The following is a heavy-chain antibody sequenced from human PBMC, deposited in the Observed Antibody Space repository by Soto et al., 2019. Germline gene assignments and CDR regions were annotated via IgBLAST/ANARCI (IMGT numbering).Heavy chain of an antibody. J-gene: IGHJ4*02. CDR3: ARDFRWLAYFDY. CDR2: ISSSSSYI. CDR1: GFTFSSYS. Sequence: GGSLRLSCAASGFTFSSYSMNWVRQAPGKGLEWVSSISSSSSYICYADSVKGRFTISRDNAKNSLYLQMNSLRSEDTAVYYCARDFRWLAYFDYWGQGTLVTVSS. V-gene: IGHV3-21*01. D-gene: IGHD6-19*01.